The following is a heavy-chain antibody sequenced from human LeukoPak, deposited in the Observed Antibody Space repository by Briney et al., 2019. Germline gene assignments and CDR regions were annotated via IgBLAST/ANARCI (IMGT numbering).Heavy chain of an antibody. Sequence: GGSLRLSCAASGYIFRRYWVSWVRQAPGKGLEWVANINEDGSQKNYVDSVKGRFIISRDFAKNSLYLQMNSLRAEDTAVYYCARKLTGTTYFDYWGQGTLVTVSS. CDR1: GYIFRRYW. CDR2: INEDGSQK. CDR3: ARKLTGTTYFDY. J-gene: IGHJ4*02. V-gene: IGHV3-7*02. D-gene: IGHD1-1*01.